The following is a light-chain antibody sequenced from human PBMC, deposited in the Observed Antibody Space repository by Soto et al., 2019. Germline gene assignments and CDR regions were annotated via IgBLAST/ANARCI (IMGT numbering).Light chain of an antibody. CDR3: QQYYSTPQT. Sequence: DIVMTQSPDSLAVSLGERATINCKSSQSVLYSSNNKNYLAWYQQKPGQPPKLLIYWASTRESGVPDRFSGNGSGTDFTLTISSLQAEDVAVYSCQQYYSTPQTFGQGTKLEIK. J-gene: IGKJ2*01. CDR1: QSVLYSSNNKNY. CDR2: WAS. V-gene: IGKV4-1*01.